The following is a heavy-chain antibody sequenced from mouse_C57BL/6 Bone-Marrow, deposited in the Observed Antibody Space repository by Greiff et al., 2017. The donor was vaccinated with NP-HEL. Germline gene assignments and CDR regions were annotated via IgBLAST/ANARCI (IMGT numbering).Heavy chain of an antibody. V-gene: IGHV1-74*01. J-gene: IGHJ4*01. CDR2: LHPPDSDT. D-gene: IGHD1-1*01. Sequence: QVQLQQPGAELVKPGASVKVSCKASGYPFTSYWMHWVKQRPGQGLAWIGRLHPPDSDTNYNQKFKGKATLTVDKSSSTAYMQLSSLTSEDSAVYYCAIGIYYYGSSGKEDYWGQGTSVTVSS. CDR1: GYPFTSYW. CDR3: AIGIYYYGSSGKEDY.